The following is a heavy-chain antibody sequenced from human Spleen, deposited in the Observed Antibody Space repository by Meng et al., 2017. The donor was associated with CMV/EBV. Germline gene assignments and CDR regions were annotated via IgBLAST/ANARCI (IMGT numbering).Heavy chain of an antibody. CDR2: VGAENGHT. V-gene: IGHV1-18*01. J-gene: IGHJ4*02. D-gene: IGHD4-17*01. Sequence: QIQLVQSGPELRRPGASVKVSCKASGYNFDIYGITWVRQAPGQGLEWVGWVGAENGHTNYGQKFQGRVTVTADTFTNTAYMEMRSLRSDDSAMYYCARAGAAVTTNFDFWGQGTLVTVSS. CDR1: GYNFDIYG. CDR3: ARAGAAVTTNFDF.